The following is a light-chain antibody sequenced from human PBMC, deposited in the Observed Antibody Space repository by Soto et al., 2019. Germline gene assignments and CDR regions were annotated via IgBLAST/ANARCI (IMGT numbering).Light chain of an antibody. CDR3: QQYGTSPFT. CDR1: QSFSISY. V-gene: IGKV3-20*01. Sequence: EIVLTQSPGTLSLSPGERATLSCRASQSFSISYLAWSLQKPGQAPRRLIYGASSRATGIPDRFSGSGSGTDLTLTISRLEPEDFAVYYCQQYGTSPFTVGPGTKVHIK. CDR2: GAS. J-gene: IGKJ3*01.